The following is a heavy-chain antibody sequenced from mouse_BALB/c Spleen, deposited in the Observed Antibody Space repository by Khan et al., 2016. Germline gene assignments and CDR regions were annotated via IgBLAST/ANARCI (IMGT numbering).Heavy chain of an antibody. CDR3: ARMARTIN. CDR2: INSNGGST. J-gene: IGHJ2*01. CDR1: GFTFSSYG. Sequence: EVELVESGGGLVQPGGSLKLPCAASGFTFSSYGMSWVRQTPDKRLELVATINSNGGSTYYPDSVKGRFTISRDNAKNTLYLQMSSLKSEDTARYYCARMARTINWGQGTTLTVSS. V-gene: IGHV5-6-3*01.